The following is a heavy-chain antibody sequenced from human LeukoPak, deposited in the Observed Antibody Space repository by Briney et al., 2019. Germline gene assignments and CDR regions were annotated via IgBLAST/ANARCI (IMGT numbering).Heavy chain of an antibody. J-gene: IGHJ5*02. V-gene: IGHV4-34*01. CDR1: GGTFRGYY. Sequence: PSETLSLTCAVSGGTFRGYYWRWIRQPPGKGLAWVGEIDHTGSNNYNPSPESRVTFSVDTSKSQVSLNLNSVTAAATAVYYCARGLRFHVGSGNWFDLWGQGTLVTVSS. CDR3: ARGLRFHVGSGNWFDL. CDR2: IDHTGSN. D-gene: IGHD3-10*01.